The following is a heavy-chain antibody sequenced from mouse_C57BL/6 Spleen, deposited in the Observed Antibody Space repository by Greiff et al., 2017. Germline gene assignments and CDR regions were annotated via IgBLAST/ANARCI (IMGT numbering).Heavy chain of an antibody. Sequence: VQLKESGPGLVKPSQSLSLTCSVTGYSITSGYYWNWIRQFPGNKLEWMGYISYDGSNNYNPSLKNRISITRDTSKNQFFLKLNSVTTEDTATYYCAREDGNHYFDYWGQGTTLTVSS. D-gene: IGHD2-1*01. CDR1: GYSITSGYY. V-gene: IGHV3-6*01. CDR2: ISYDGSN. CDR3: AREDGNHYFDY. J-gene: IGHJ2*01.